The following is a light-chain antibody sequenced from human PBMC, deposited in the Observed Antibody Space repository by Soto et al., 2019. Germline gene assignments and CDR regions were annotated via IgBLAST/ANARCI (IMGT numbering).Light chain of an antibody. CDR3: QSYDDNNVL. Sequence: NFMLTQPHSGSESPGKTVTLSCTRSSGSIASNHVQWYQQRPGSAPTTVIYKDNQRPSGVPDRFSGSIDSSSNSASLTISGLKTEDEAAYYCQSYDDNNVLFGGRTKVTVL. CDR2: KDN. J-gene: IGLJ2*01. CDR1: SGSIASNH. V-gene: IGLV6-57*04.